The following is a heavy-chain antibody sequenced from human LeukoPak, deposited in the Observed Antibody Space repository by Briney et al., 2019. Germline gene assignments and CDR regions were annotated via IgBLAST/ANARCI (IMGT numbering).Heavy chain of an antibody. CDR2: INPDGSTT. Sequence: GGSLRLSCEASGFTFTNYWMHWVRQAPGKGLVWVSRINPDGSTTNYADSVKGRFTISRDNAKDTLYLQMNSLRVEDTAVYYCARGGGIWGQGTMVTVSS. D-gene: IGHD2-15*01. CDR1: GFTFTNYW. V-gene: IGHV3-74*01. CDR3: ARGGGI. J-gene: IGHJ3*02.